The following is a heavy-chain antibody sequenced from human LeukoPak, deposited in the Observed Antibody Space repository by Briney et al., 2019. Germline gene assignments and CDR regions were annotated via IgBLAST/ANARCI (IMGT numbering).Heavy chain of an antibody. D-gene: IGHD3-9*01. CDR3: ARGGSDYDILTGYYTAEYFQH. CDR2: INHSGST. J-gene: IGHJ1*01. V-gene: IGHV4-34*01. CDR1: GGSFSGYY. Sequence: SETLSLTCAVYGGSFSGYYWSWIRRPPGKGLEWIGEINHSGSTNYNPSLKSRVTISVDTSKNQFSLKLSSVTAADTAVYYCARGGSDYDILTGYYTAEYFQHWGQGTLVTVSS.